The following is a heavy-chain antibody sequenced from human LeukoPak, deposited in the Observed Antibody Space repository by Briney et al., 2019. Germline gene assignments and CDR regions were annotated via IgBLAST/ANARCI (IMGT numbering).Heavy chain of an antibody. CDR3: AAKYDYGGNSLNY. D-gene: IGHD4-23*01. CDR1: GGTFSSYA. J-gene: IGHJ4*02. CDR2: IIPIFGTA. V-gene: IGHV1-69*01. Sequence: SVKVSCTASGGTFSSYAISWVRQAPGQGLEWMGGIIPIFGTANYAQKFQGRVTITADESTSTAYMELSSLRSEDTAVYYCAAKYDYGGNSLNYWGQGTLVTVSS.